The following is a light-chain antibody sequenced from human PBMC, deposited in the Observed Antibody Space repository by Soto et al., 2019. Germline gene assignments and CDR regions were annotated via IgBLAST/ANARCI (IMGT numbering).Light chain of an antibody. CDR3: QQRRNWPLT. Sequence: IVLTQSPDTLSLSPGERATLSCRASQSVSSNYLAWYQQKLGQAPRLLIYDASRRATGIPDRFSGTGSETDFTLTISRLEPEDFAVYYCQQRRNWPLTFGGGTKVDIK. CDR1: QSVSSNY. V-gene: IGKV3D-20*02. J-gene: IGKJ4*01. CDR2: DAS.